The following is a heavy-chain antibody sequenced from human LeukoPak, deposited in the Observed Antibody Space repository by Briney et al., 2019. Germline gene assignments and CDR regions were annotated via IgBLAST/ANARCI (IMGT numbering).Heavy chain of an antibody. CDR1: GGSFSGYY. V-gene: IGHV4-34*01. Sequence: SETLSLTCAVYGGSFSGYYWSWIRQPPGKGLEWIGEINHSGSTNYNPSLKSRVTISVDTSKNQFSLRLSSVTAADTAVYYCARDIAAAGTGPFDYWGQGTLVTVSS. J-gene: IGHJ4*02. CDR3: ARDIAAAGTGPFDY. D-gene: IGHD6-13*01. CDR2: INHSGST.